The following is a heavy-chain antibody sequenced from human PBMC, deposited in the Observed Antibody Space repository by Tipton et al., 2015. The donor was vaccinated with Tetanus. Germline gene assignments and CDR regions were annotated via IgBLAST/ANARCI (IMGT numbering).Heavy chain of an antibody. Sequence: TLSLTCNVSGGSISGYYWSWVRQPPEKGLEWIGNLHYIGSTKYNPSLKSRVTMSVDTSKNHFSLNLRSVTAADTAVYFCARDPGDFASGGTFDIWGQGTMVAVSS. CDR3: ARDPGDFASGGTFDI. D-gene: IGHD4-23*01. V-gene: IGHV4-59*01. CDR1: GGSISGYY. J-gene: IGHJ3*02. CDR2: LHYIGST.